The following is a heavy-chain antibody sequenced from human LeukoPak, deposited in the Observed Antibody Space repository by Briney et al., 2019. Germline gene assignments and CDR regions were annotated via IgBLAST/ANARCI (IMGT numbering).Heavy chain of an antibody. V-gene: IGHV3-15*07. D-gene: IGHD2-21*02. CDR1: GFTFSNAW. J-gene: IGHJ4*02. CDR3: TTFHGAYCGGDCYGPNYYFDY. Sequence: GSLRLSCAASGFTFSNAWMNWVRQAPGKGLEWVGRIKSKTDGVTTDYAAPVKGRFTISRDDSKNTLYLQMNSLKTEDTAVYYCTTFHGAYCGGDCYGPNYYFDYWGQGTLVTVSS. CDR2: IKSKTDGVTT.